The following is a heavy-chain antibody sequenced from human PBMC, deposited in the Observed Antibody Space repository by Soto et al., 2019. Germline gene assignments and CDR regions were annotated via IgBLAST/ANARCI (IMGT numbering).Heavy chain of an antibody. CDR3: ARGAVADYSRVFES. CDR1: GDNVSSNIAA. Sequence: PSQTLSLTTAISGDNVSSNIAAWNWIRQSPSRGLEWLGRTYYRSKWYKDYDLSVKSRITINVDTSKNQISLQLTSVTPEDTAAYYCARGAVADYSRVFESWGQGTLVTVSS. D-gene: IGHD6-19*01. J-gene: IGHJ4*02. CDR2: TYYRSKWYK. V-gene: IGHV6-1*01.